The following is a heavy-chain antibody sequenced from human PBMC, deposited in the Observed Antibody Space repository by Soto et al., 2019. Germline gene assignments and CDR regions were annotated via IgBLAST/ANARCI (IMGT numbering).Heavy chain of an antibody. CDR2: ISAYNGNT. CDR3: ARQATIFGVVIRAWYFDL. CDR1: GYTFTSYG. D-gene: IGHD3-3*01. V-gene: IGHV1-18*04. J-gene: IGHJ2*01. Sequence: QVQLVQSGAEVKKPGASVKVSCKASGYTFTSYGISWVRQAPGQGLEWMGWISAYNGNTNYAQKLQVRVTMTTDTSTSTAYMELRSLRSDDTAVYYCARQATIFGVVIRAWYFDLWGRGTLVTVSS.